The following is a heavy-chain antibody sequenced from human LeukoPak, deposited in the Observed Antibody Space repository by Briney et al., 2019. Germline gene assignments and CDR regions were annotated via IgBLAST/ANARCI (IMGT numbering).Heavy chain of an antibody. V-gene: IGHV1-69*02. D-gene: IGHD2-21*02. Sequence: ASVKVSCKASGGTFSSYTISWVRQAPGQGLEWMGRIIPILGIASYAQKFQGRVTITADKSTSTAYMELSSLRSEDTAVYYCASGPYVVVTAADWGQGTLVTVSS. CDR1: GGTFSSYT. J-gene: IGHJ4*02. CDR3: ASGPYVVVTAAD. CDR2: IIPILGIA.